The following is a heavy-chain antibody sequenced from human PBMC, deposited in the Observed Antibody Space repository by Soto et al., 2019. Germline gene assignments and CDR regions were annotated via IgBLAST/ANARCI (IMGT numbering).Heavy chain of an antibody. Sequence: ASVKVSCKASGYIFTSYDINWVRQATGQGLEWMGWMNPNSGNTGYAQKFQGRVTMTRNTSISTAYMELSSLRSEDTAVYYCARGGVPAALSYYYYGMDVWGQGTTVTVSS. CDR2: MNPNSGNT. CDR3: ARGGVPAALSYYYYGMDV. V-gene: IGHV1-8*01. CDR1: GYIFTSYD. J-gene: IGHJ6*02. D-gene: IGHD2-2*01.